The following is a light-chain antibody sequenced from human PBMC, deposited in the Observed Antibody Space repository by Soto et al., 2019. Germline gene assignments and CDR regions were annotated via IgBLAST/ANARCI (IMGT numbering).Light chain of an antibody. CDR3: SSYGGRGTPWV. V-gene: IGLV2-14*01. CDR2: EVS. J-gene: IGLJ2*01. CDR1: RSDIGAYNY. Sequence: QSALTQPASVSGSPGQSITISCTGTRSDIGAYNYVSWYQQHPGKAPKLMIYEVSNRPSGVSHRFSGSKSGNTASLTISGLQAEDEADYYCSSYGGRGTPWVFGGGTKVTVL.